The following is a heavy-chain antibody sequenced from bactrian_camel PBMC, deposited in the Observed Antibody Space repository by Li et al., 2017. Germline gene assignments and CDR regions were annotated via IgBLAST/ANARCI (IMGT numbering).Heavy chain of an antibody. CDR1: GITEGTNF. Sequence: HVQLVESGGGSVQAGGSLRLSCEVSGITEGTNFIGWFRQSPGKEREAVASINTYGEPSYAPSVKGRFTISEDKAKNTLYLQMNSLKPDDTAVYYCAADWGNRYAPEAFGYWGQGTQVTVS. V-gene: IGHV3S53*01. D-gene: IGHD5*01. CDR3: AADWGNRYAPEAFGY. CDR2: INTYGEP. J-gene: IGHJ6*01.